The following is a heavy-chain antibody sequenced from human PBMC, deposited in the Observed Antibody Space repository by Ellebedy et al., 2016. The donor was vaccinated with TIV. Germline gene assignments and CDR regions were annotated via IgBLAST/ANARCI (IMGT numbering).Heavy chain of an antibody. CDR2: INQDGSDK. V-gene: IGHV3-7*01. J-gene: IGHJ4*02. CDR1: GFTFSSSW. CDR3: ARALAGRFSEDY. Sequence: GESLKISXAASGFTFSSSWMSWVRQTPGRGLEWVANINQDGSDKYYVDSVKGRFTVSRDNAKSSLYLQMNSLRAEDTAVYFCARALAGRFSEDYWGQGTLVTVSS. D-gene: IGHD6-19*01.